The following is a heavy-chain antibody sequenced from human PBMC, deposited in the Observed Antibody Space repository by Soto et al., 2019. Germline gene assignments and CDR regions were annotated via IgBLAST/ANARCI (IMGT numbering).Heavy chain of an antibody. CDR3: ALWGFRDGNNSKYNYSGMDV. J-gene: IGHJ6*02. CDR1: GGTFNRYT. CDR2: IIPIFGTA. Sequence: VQLVQSGAEVMKPGSSVELSCKASGGTFNRYTISWVRQAPGQGLEWMGGIIPIFGTANYAQKFQGRVAIIADESTSAAYMELISLRSEHTAVYYCALWGFRDGNNSKYNYSGMDVWGQGTTVTVSS. D-gene: IGHD1-1*01. V-gene: IGHV1-69*01.